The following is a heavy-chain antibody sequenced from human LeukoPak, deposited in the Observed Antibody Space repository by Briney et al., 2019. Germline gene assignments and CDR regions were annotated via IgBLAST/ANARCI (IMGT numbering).Heavy chain of an antibody. CDR3: ARVAFGATTNNYYFYHMDV. Sequence: GGSLRLSCAAPGFTFSSYSMTWVRQAPGKGLEWVSSIISSGAYIYYADSVKDRFTISRDNAKNSLYLQMSSLRAEDTAVYYCARVAFGATTNNYYFYHMDVWGKGTSVTVSS. CDR2: IISSGAYI. D-gene: IGHD5-24*01. J-gene: IGHJ6*03. V-gene: IGHV3-21*01. CDR1: GFTFSSYS.